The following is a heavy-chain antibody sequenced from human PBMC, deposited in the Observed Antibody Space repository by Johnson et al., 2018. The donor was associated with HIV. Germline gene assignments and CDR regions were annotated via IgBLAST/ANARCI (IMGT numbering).Heavy chain of an antibody. CDR1: GFTFSSYG. CDR3: AKPNVGYALGIGAFDI. J-gene: IGHJ3*02. CDR2: IRYDGSNK. V-gene: IGHV3-30*02. D-gene: IGHD5-12*01. Sequence: QMLLVESGGGVVQPGGSLRLSCAASGFTFSSYGMHWVRQAPGKGLEWVAFIRYDGSNKYYADSVKGRFTISRDNSKNTLYLQMNSLRAEATAGYYCAKPNVGYALGIGAFDIWGKGTMVTGSS.